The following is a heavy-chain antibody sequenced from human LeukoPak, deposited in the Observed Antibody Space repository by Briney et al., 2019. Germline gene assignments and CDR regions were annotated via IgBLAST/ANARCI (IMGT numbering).Heavy chain of an antibody. Sequence: SVKVSCKASGGTFSSYAISWVRQAPGQGLEWMGGIIPIFGTANYAQKFQGRVTITADKSTSAAYMELSSLRSEDTAVYYCARERYCSSTSCYLWFDPWGQGTLVTVSS. CDR3: ARERYCSSTSCYLWFDP. CDR1: GGTFSSYA. CDR2: IIPIFGTA. V-gene: IGHV1-69*06. J-gene: IGHJ5*02. D-gene: IGHD2-2*01.